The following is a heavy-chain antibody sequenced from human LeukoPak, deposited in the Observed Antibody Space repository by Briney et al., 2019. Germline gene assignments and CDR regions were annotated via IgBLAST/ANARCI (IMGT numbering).Heavy chain of an antibody. J-gene: IGHJ4*02. CDR1: GYTFTGYY. CDR2: INPNSGGT. V-gene: IGHV1-2*02. Sequence: ASVKVSCKASGYTFTGYYMHWVRQAPGQGLEWMGWINPNSGGTNYAQKFQGRVTMTRDTSISTAYMELSSLRSEDTAVYYCARGKGGWPVVVVPAAINFDYWGQGTLVTVSS. CDR3: ARGKGGWPVVVVPAAINFDY. D-gene: IGHD2-2*01.